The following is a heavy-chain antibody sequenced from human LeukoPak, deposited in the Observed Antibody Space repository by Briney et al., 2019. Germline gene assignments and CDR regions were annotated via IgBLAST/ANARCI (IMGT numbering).Heavy chain of an antibody. Sequence: ASVKVSCKASGGTFSSYAISWVRQAPGQGLEWMGGIIPIFGTANYAQKFQGRVTITADESTSTAYMELSSLRSEDTAVYYCASSSGRSPYYYYYMDVWGKGTTVTVSS. D-gene: IGHD1-26*01. V-gene: IGHV1-69*13. CDR1: GGTFSSYA. J-gene: IGHJ6*03. CDR2: IIPIFGTA. CDR3: ASSSGRSPYYYYYMDV.